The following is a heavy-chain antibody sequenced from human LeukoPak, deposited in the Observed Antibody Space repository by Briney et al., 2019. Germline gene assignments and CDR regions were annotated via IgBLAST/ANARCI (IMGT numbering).Heavy chain of an antibody. V-gene: IGHV5-51*01. CDR1: EYRFTRYW. Sequence: GESLKISCKGSEYRFTRYWIGWVRQMPGKGLAWMGIIYPGDSDTRYSPSFQGQVTISADKSISTAYLQWSSLKASDTAMYYCARQDCTGGNCYVDYWGQGTLVTVSS. D-gene: IGHD2-8*02. J-gene: IGHJ4*02. CDR3: ARQDCTGGNCYVDY. CDR2: IYPGDSDT.